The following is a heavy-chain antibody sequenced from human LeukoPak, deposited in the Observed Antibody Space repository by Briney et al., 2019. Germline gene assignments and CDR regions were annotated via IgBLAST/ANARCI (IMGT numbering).Heavy chain of an antibody. Sequence: SETLSLTCTVSGGSISSYYWGWIRQPPGKGLQWIGSIYHSGSAYYNASLRSRLTLSVDTSKNQLSLKLTSVTAADTAVYYCARVQFDFWSGSKNYYFDYWGQGTLITVFS. J-gene: IGHJ4*02. CDR3: ARVQFDFWSGSKNYYFDY. V-gene: IGHV4-4*09. CDR2: IYHSGSA. D-gene: IGHD3-3*01. CDR1: GGSISSYY.